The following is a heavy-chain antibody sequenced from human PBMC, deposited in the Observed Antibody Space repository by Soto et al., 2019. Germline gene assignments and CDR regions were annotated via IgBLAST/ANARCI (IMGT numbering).Heavy chain of an antibody. J-gene: IGHJ5*02. V-gene: IGHV3-23*01. Sequence: PGGSLRLSCAASGFTFSSYAMSWVRQAPGKGLEWVSAISGSGGSTYYADSVKGRFTISRDNSKNTLYLQMNSLRAEDTAVYYCAKGATDCSGGSCPRNWFDPWGQGTLVTVSS. CDR1: GFTFSSYA. D-gene: IGHD2-15*01. CDR3: AKGATDCSGGSCPRNWFDP. CDR2: ISGSGGST.